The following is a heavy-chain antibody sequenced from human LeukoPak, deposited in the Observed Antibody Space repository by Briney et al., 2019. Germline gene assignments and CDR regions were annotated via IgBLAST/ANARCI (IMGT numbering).Heavy chain of an antibody. Sequence: ASVKVSCKASGYTFTSYGISWVRQAPGQGLEWMGWISAYNGNTNYAQKLQGRVTMTTDTSTSTAYMELRSLRSDDTAVYYCARGIGLSVVPAAKETYYYYYMDVWGKGPRSPSP. CDR2: ISAYNGNT. V-gene: IGHV1-18*01. J-gene: IGHJ6*03. CDR1: GYTFTSYG. CDR3: ARGIGLSVVPAAKETYYYYYMDV. D-gene: IGHD2-2*01.